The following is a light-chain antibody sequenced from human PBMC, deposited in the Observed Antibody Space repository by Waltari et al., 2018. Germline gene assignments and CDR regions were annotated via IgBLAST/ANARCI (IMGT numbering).Light chain of an antibody. CDR2: NTN. V-gene: IGLV1-44*01. CDR3: ATWDGSLNGPYV. Sequence: VLPQPPSASGTPGQRVTISCSGRSSNLGTNTVPWSQQPPGPAPKLPMYNTNQRPSGVPDRFSGSKSGTSASLAISGLQSEDEADYYCATWDGSLNGPYVFGTGTKVTVL. CDR1: SSNLGTNT. J-gene: IGLJ1*01.